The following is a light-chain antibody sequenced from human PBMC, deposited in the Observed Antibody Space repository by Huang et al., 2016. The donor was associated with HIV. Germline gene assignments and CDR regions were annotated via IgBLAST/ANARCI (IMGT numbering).Light chain of an antibody. CDR2: LGS. J-gene: IGKJ1*01. Sequence: DIVLTQSPLSLPVTPGEPASIYCRSSQGLLSSKGYNHLDWYLQKPGQSPQLLIYLGSNRASGVPDRFSGSGSGTYFTLKISRVETEDVGFYYCMQALQTPRTFGQGTKVEIK. V-gene: IGKV2-28*01. CDR1: QGLLSSKGYNH. CDR3: MQALQTPRT.